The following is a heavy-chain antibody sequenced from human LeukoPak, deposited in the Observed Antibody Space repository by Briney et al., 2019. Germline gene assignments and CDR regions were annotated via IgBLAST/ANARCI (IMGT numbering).Heavy chain of an antibody. D-gene: IGHD6-19*01. J-gene: IGHJ5*02. CDR2: IWYDGSNK. CDR1: GFTFSSYG. CDR3: AKGGSGLYRTYNWFDP. Sequence: PGGSLRLSCAASGFTFSSYGMHWIRQAPGKGLEWAAVIWYDGSNKFYTDSVKGRFTISRDNSKNTLYLQMDSLRAEDTAVYYCAKGGSGLYRTYNWFDPWGQGTLVTVSS. V-gene: IGHV3-33*06.